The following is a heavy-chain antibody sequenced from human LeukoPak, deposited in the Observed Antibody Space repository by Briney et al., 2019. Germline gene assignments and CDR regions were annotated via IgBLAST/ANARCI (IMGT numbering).Heavy chain of an antibody. CDR3: ARDTVPLGAPGEEGDFFDC. Sequence: AGGSLRLSCAASGFTFSNYAMSWVRQAPGEGLEWVSAIGVNTYYTDSVKGRFTTSRDNAKNTLYLQMNRLSAEDTALYYWARDTVPLGAPGEEGDFFDCWGQGTLVPVST. CDR2: IGVNT. J-gene: IGHJ4*02. D-gene: IGHD3-16*01. CDR1: GFTFSNYA. V-gene: IGHV3-23*01.